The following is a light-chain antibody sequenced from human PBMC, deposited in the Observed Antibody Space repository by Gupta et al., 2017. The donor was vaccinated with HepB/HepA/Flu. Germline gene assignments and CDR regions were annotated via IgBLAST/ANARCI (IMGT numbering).Light chain of an antibody. V-gene: IGKV3-11*01. CDR3: QQRSSWPLT. CDR2: DAS. J-gene: IGKJ4*01. Sequence: IVLTQSPHTVSLSTGERDTLSCRASQSVSSYLAWYQQKPGQAPRLLIYDASGRATGLPPRFSGSGSGTDFTLTISSLEPEDFAVYYCQQRSSWPLTFGGGTKVEIK. CDR1: QSVSSY.